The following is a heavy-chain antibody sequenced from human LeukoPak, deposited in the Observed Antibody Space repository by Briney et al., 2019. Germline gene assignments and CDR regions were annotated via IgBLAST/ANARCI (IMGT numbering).Heavy chain of an antibody. Sequence: GESLKTSCKGSGYSFTTYWIGWVRQMPGKGLEWMGIIYPVDSSTKISPSFEGQVTISADKSTATAYLQWSSLKASDTAMYYRARPIHCTSGVCYDYWGQGTLVTVSS. CDR3: ARPIHCTSGVCYDY. CDR1: GYSFTTYW. D-gene: IGHD2-8*01. CDR2: IYPVDSST. V-gene: IGHV5-51*01. J-gene: IGHJ4*02.